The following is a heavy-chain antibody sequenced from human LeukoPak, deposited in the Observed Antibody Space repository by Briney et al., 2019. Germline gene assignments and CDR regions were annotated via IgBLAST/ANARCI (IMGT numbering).Heavy chain of an antibody. D-gene: IGHD6-6*01. CDR3: AKGLAGSSKTGIDY. CDR1: GFTFSSYG. J-gene: IGHJ4*02. CDR2: ISYDGSNK. V-gene: IGHV3-30*18. Sequence: GRSLRLSCAASGFTFSSYGMHWVRQAPGKGLEWVAVISYDGSNKYYADSVKGRFTISRDNSKNTLYLQMNSLRAEDTAVYYCAKGLAGSSKTGIDYWGQGTLVTVTS.